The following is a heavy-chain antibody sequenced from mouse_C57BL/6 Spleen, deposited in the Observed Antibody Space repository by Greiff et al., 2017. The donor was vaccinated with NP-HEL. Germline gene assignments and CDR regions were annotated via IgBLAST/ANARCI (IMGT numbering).Heavy chain of an antibody. CDR3: ARYKPYYYGSSYGYFDY. D-gene: IGHD1-1*01. CDR2: ISYSGST. CDR1: GYSITSDY. J-gene: IGHJ2*01. Sequence: EVKLQESGPGLAKPSQTLSLTCSVTGYSITSDYWNWIRKFPGNKLEYMGYISYSGSTYYNPSLKSRISITRDTSKNQYYLQLNSVTTEDTATYYCARYKPYYYGSSYGYFDYWGQGTTLTVSS. V-gene: IGHV3-8*01.